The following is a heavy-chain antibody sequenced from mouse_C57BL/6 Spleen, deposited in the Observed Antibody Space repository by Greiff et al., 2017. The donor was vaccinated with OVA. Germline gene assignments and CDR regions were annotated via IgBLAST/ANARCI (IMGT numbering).Heavy chain of an antibody. CDR3: GRIHGIYYFDY. CDR2: IDPSDSET. D-gene: IGHD2-1*01. V-gene: IGHV1-52*01. Sequence: QVQLQQPGAELVRPGSSVKLSCKASGYTFTSYWMHWVKQRPIQGLEWIGNIDPSDSETHYNQKFKDKATLTVDKSSSTAYMQHSSRTSEDAAVYYYGRIHGIYYFDYWGQGTLVTVSA. CDR1: GYTFTSYW. J-gene: IGHJ3*01.